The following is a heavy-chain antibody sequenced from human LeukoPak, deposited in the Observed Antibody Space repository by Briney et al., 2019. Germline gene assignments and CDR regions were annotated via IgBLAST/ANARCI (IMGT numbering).Heavy chain of an antibody. V-gene: IGHV3-48*03. CDR2: ISSSGSTI. D-gene: IGHD3-10*01. J-gene: IGHJ3*02. Sequence: PGGSLRLSCAASGFTFSSYEMNWVRQAPGKGLEWVSYISSSGSTIYYADSVKGRFTISRDNAKNSLYLQMNSLRAEDTAVYYCARDRIDSGYGVAFDIWGQGTMVTVSS. CDR1: GFTFSSYE. CDR3: ARDRIDSGYGVAFDI.